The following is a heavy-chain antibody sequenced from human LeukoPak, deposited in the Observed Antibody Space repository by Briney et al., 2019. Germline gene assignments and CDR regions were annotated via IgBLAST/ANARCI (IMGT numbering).Heavy chain of an antibody. V-gene: IGHV3-21*01. Sequence: NAEGSLRLSCAASGFTFSSYSMNWVRQAPGKGLEWVSSISSSSSYIYYADSVKGRFTISRDNAKNSLYLQMNSLRAEDTAVYYCARVDDYVWGSYRQGSDYWGQGTLVTVSS. CDR1: GFTFSSYS. CDR3: ARVDDYVWGSYRQGSDY. J-gene: IGHJ4*02. D-gene: IGHD3-16*02. CDR2: ISSSSSYI.